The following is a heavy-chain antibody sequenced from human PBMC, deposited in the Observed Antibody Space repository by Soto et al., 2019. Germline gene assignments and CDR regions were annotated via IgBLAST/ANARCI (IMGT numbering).Heavy chain of an antibody. J-gene: IGHJ3*02. CDR3: ARDTALDAFDI. D-gene: IGHD4-17*01. V-gene: IGHV1-46*03. CDR1: GDSFTSYG. CDR2: INPCGGNT. Sequence: GAAVKVSCEACGDSFTSYGISWVRQAPGQGLEWMGLINPCGGNTSYAQKFQGRVTMTRDTSTSTVYMELSSLRSEDTAVYYCARDTALDAFDIWGQGTMVTVSS.